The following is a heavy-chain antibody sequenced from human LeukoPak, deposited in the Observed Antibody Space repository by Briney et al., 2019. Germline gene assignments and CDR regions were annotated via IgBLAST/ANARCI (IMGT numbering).Heavy chain of an antibody. Sequence: SETLSLTCTVSGGSVSSGSYYWSWIRQPPGKGLEWIGYIYYSGSTNYNPSLKSRVTISADTSKNQFSLRLSSVTAADTAVYYCARDQGFWGPYSYGMDVWGQGTTVTVSS. J-gene: IGHJ6*02. CDR3: ARDQGFWGPYSYGMDV. CDR1: GGSVSSGSYY. CDR2: IYYSGST. V-gene: IGHV4-61*01. D-gene: IGHD7-27*01.